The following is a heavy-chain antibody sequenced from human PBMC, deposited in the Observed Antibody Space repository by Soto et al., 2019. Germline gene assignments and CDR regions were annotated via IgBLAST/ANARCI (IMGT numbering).Heavy chain of an antibody. V-gene: IGHV3-30-3*01. J-gene: IGHJ4*02. CDR3: ARSYDSSGFYSFDF. CDR2: ISYDGSNK. Sequence: LRLSCAASGFSSGGYAMHWVRQAPGKGLEWVAVISYDGSNKYYADSVKGRFTISRDNSKNTLFLQMNSLRAEDTAVYYCARSYDSSGFYSFDFWGRGTLVTVSS. CDR1: GFSSGGYA. D-gene: IGHD3-22*01.